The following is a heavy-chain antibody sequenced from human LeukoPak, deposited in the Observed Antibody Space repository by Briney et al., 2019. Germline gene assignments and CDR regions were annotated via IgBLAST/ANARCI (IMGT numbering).Heavy chain of an antibody. CDR2: ITGSGVGT. V-gene: IGHV3-23*01. CDR3: VRRRGLDPSGLYFRGMD. CDR1: GFTFSKSA. Sequence: GGSLILSCVASGFTFSKSAMTWVRQAPGKGLEWVSVITGSGVGTYYADSVKGRFTISRDNSKDTIYLQTYSLTVDDTAVYYCVRRRGLDPSGLYFRGMDWGEGTLLIVSS. D-gene: IGHD6-19*01. J-gene: IGHJ4*02.